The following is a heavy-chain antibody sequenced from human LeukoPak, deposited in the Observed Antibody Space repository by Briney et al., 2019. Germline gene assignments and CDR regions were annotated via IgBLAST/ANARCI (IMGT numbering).Heavy chain of an antibody. J-gene: IGHJ5*02. CDR3: ARSNYDSNWFDP. CDR2: IYYSGST. Sequence: IGYIYYSGSTYYNPSLKSRVTISVDTSKNQFSLKLSSVTAADTAVYYCARSNYDSNWFDPWGQGTLVTVSS. D-gene: IGHD5-12*01. V-gene: IGHV4-31*02.